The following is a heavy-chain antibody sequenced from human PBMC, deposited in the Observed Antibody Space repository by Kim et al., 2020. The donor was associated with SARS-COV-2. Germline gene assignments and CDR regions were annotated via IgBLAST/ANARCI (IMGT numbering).Heavy chain of an antibody. CDR3: ARVVVAAIAGYYFDY. CDR1: GGSFSVYY. D-gene: IGHD2-15*01. J-gene: IGHJ4*02. V-gene: IGHV4-34*01. Sequence: SETLSLTCAVYGGSFSVYYWSWIRQPPGKGLEWIGEINHSGSTNYNPSLKSRVTISVDTSKNQFSLKLSSVTAADTAVYYCARVVVAAIAGYYFDYWGQG. CDR2: INHSGST.